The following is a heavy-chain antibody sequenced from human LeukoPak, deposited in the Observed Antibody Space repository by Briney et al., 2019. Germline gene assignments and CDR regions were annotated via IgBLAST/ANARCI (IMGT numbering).Heavy chain of an antibody. Sequence: TGGSLRLSCAASGFTSSTYLMSWVRQAPGKGLEWVADIKQDGSEKYYVDSVKGRFTISRDNAKSSLYLQMNSLRAEDTAVYYCARGAHYSSTWYYFDYWGLGTLVSVSS. CDR1: GFTSSTYL. J-gene: IGHJ4*02. D-gene: IGHD6-13*01. CDR3: ARGAHYSSTWYYFDY. CDR2: IKQDGSEK. V-gene: IGHV3-7*04.